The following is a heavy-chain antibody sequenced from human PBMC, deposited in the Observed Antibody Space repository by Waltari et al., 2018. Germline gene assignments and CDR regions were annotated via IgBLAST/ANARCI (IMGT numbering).Heavy chain of an antibody. V-gene: IGHV3-23*01. CDR2: ISGSGAAI. CDR3: AEAGLYVRDYYYDYSMGV. CDR1: GFTFSSYA. J-gene: IGHJ6*02. D-gene: IGHD3-16*01. Sequence: EVQLLESGGGLVQPGGSLRLSCAASGFTFSSYAMSWVRQAPGKGLEWVSSISGSGAAIYYADSVKGRFTISRDNSKNTLYLQMISLRAEDTAVYYCAEAGLYVRDYYYDYSMGVWGQGP.